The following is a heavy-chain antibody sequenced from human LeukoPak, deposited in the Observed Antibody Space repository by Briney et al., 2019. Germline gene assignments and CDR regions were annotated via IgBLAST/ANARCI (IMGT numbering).Heavy chain of an antibody. Sequence: GGSLRLSCAASGFTVSSNYMSWVRQAPGKGLEWVSVIYSGGSTYYADSVKGRFTISRDNSKNTLYLQMNSLRAEDTAVYYCARYEGDHSGYSYWGQGTLVTVSS. CDR3: ARYEGDHSGYSY. J-gene: IGHJ4*02. V-gene: IGHV3-53*01. D-gene: IGHD3-22*01. CDR1: GFTVSSNY. CDR2: IYSGGST.